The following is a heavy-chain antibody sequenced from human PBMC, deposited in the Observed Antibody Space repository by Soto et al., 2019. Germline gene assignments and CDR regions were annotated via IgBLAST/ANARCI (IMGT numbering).Heavy chain of an antibody. CDR1: GGTFSSYA. V-gene: IGHV1-69*13. J-gene: IGHJ6*02. Sequence: ASVKVSCKASGGTFSSYAISWVRQAPGQGLEWMGGIIPIFGTANYAQKFQGRVTITADESTSTAYMELSSLRSGDTAVYYCARVGYDFWSALPRTDDYYGMDVWGQGTTVIGYS. CDR3: ARVGYDFWSALPRTDDYYGMDV. D-gene: IGHD3-3*01. CDR2: IIPIFGTA.